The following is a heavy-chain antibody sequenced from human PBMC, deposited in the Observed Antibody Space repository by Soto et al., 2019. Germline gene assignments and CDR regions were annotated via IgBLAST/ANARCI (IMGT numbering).Heavy chain of an antibody. CDR3: AKLYGDYPRYYFDY. V-gene: IGHV3-23*01. CDR2: ISGSGGST. D-gene: IGHD4-17*01. J-gene: IGHJ4*02. Sequence: GGSLRLSCAASGFTFSSYAMSWVRQAPGKGLEWVSAISGSGGSTYYADSVKGRFTIARDNSKNTLYLQMNSLRAEDTAVYYCAKLYGDYPRYYFDYWGQETLVTVSS. CDR1: GFTFSSYA.